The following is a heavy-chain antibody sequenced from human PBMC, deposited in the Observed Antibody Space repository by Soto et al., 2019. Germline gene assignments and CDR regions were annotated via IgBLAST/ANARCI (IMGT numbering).Heavy chain of an antibody. CDR2: IIPIFGTA. CDR1: GGTFSSYA. J-gene: IGHJ3*02. V-gene: IGHV1-69*06. Sequence: QVQLVQSGAEVKKPGSSVKVSCKASGGTFSSYAISWVRQAPGQGLEWMGGIIPIFGTANYAQKFQGRVTITADKSTSTAYMELSSLRSEDRAVYYCARAGRVVVAATPGAFDIWGQGTMVTVSS. D-gene: IGHD2-15*01. CDR3: ARAGRVVVAATPGAFDI.